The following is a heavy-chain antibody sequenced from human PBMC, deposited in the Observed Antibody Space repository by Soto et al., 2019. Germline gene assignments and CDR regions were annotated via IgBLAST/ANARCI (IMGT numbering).Heavy chain of an antibody. J-gene: IGHJ6*02. CDR2: IYYDGST. CDR3: ARGSAGRFLGVYYGVDV. D-gene: IGHD3-3*01. CDR1: GGSISTGAYH. Sequence: QVRLQESGPGLVKPSQTLSLTCTVSGGSISTGAYHWNWIRQHPGKGLDWIGYIYYDGSTYYNSSLKSRLNISLDTSKNQFSLRLTSVTAADTAVYYCARGSAGRFLGVYYGVDVWSQGTTVTVSS. V-gene: IGHV4-31*03.